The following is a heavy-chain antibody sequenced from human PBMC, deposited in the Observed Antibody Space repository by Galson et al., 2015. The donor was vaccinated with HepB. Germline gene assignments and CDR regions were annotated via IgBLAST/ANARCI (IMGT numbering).Heavy chain of an antibody. CDR2: ISYDGSGE. V-gene: IGHV3-30*18. Sequence: SLRLSCAASGFTFSRYDMHWVRQAPGKGLEWVALISYDGSGEYYADSVKGRFIISRDNSKNTLYLQMNSLRAEDTAVYYCAKRAQYSSTRGRTRFSSYFDMDVWGQGTTVTVSS. CDR1: GFTFSRYD. CDR3: AKRAQYSSTRGRTRFSSYFDMDV. J-gene: IGHJ6*02. D-gene: IGHD6-13*01.